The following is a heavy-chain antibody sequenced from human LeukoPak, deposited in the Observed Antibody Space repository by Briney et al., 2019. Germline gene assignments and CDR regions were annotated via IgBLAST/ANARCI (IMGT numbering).Heavy chain of an antibody. J-gene: IGHJ4*02. Sequence: GGSLRLSCVASGFTFSHYTINWVRQAPGRGLEWISSISSSSRSVYSIDSLKGRFTVSRDNAKNSVYLQMNSLRAEDTAVYYCARDRGSYCGGDCYLGGDYWGQGTLVTVSS. CDR3: ARDRGSYCGGDCYLGGDY. CDR2: ISSSSRSV. V-gene: IGHV3-21*04. D-gene: IGHD2-21*02. CDR1: GFTFSHYT.